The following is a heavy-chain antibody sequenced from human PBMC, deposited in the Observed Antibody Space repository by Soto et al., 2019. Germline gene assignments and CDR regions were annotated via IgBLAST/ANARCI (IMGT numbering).Heavy chain of an antibody. CDR2: IYWDDDK. CDR3: ENTCGKNYFDD. Sequence: QITLKESGPTLVKPTQTLTLTCTFSGFSLSTNAVGVGWIRQPPGKALEWLALIYWDDDKPYNPSLKNRVTITKDTSKNQVVLTLSNIDTVDSATYYCENTCGKNYFDDWGQGTLVTVSS. V-gene: IGHV2-5*02. J-gene: IGHJ4*02. CDR1: GFSLSTNAVG.